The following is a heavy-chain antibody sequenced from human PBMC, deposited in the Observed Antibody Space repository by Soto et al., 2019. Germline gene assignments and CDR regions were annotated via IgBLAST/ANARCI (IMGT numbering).Heavy chain of an antibody. D-gene: IGHD4-17*01. CDR1: GYTFTSYD. CDR3: ARGGVTILSLETIYYYYGMAF. J-gene: IGHJ6*02. V-gene: IGHV1-8*01. Sequence: ASVKVSCKASGYTFTSYDINWVRQATGQGLEWMGRMNPNSGNTGYAQKFQGRVTMTRNTSISTAYMELGSLRSEDTAVYYCARGGVTILSLETIYYYYGMAFWGQGTTATVSS. CDR2: MNPNSGNT.